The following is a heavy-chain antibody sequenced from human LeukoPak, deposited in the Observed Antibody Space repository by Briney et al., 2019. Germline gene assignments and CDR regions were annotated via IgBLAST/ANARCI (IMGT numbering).Heavy chain of an antibody. V-gene: IGHV3-23*01. CDR1: GFTFSDFA. D-gene: IGHD2-21*01. Sequence: GGSLRLSCAASGFTFSDFAMSWVRQAPGKGLEWVSGVTNTGNTTYYADSVKGRFTISKDNSKNTPHMQLNSLIADDTAVYYCARHRDFGADFPIDYKGQGTLVTVSS. CDR3: ARHRDFGADFPIDY. CDR2: VTNTGNTT. J-gene: IGHJ4*02.